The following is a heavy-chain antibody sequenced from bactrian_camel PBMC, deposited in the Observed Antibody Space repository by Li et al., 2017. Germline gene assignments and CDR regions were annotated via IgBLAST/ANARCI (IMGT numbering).Heavy chain of an antibody. CDR1: GYRSRSTYC. Sequence: HVQLVESGGGSVQAGGSLRLSCAVSGYRSRSTYCMGWFRQVPGKERDGVASIDNDRAAGVSGSVKGRFTASQDNAKVTLYLNMNNLQPEDTGMYYCAGGPLAACLYGVFTRGRLRHQDFSVWGQGTQVTVS. D-gene: IGHD6*01. CDR2: IDNDRAA. CDR3: AGGPLAACLYGVFTRGRLRHQDFSV. J-gene: IGHJ4*01. V-gene: IGHV3S57*01.